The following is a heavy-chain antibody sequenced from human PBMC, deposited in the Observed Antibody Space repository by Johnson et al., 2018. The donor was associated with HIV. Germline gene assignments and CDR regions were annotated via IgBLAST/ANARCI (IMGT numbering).Heavy chain of an antibody. V-gene: IGHV3-9*01. CDR1: GFTFDDYA. CDR2: ISWNSGSI. J-gene: IGHJ3*02. Sequence: VQLVESGGGLVQPGRSLRLSCAASGFTFDDYAMHWVRQAPGKGLEWVSGISWNSGSIGYADSVKGRFTISRDNAKNSLYLQMNSLRAEDTAVYYCARDQGLIVTDAFDIWGQGTMVTVSS. D-gene: IGHD1-26*01. CDR3: ARDQGLIVTDAFDI.